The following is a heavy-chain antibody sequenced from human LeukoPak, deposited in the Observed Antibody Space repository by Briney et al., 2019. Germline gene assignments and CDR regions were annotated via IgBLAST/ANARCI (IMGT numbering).Heavy chain of an antibody. CDR2: IGTAGDT. J-gene: IGHJ4*02. V-gene: IGHV3-13*01. CDR1: GFTFSSYD. D-gene: IGHD5-12*01. Sequence: GGSLRLSCAASGFTFSSYDMHWVRQAPGKGLEWVSAIGTAGDTYYPGSVKGRFTISRENAKNSLYLQMNSLRAGDTAVYYCARDGVATIWGSCDYWGQGTLVTVSS. CDR3: ARDGVATIWGSCDY.